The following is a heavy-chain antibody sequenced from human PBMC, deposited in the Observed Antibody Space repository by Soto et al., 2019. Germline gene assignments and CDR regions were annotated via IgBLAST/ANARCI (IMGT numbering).Heavy chain of an antibody. Sequence: SETLSLTCTVSGGSISSYYWSWIRQPAGKGLEWIGRIYTSGSTNYNPSLKSRVTMSVDTSKNQFSLKLSSVTAADTAVYYCERQGSDYYDSSGLAYWGQGTLVTVYS. D-gene: IGHD3-22*01. J-gene: IGHJ4*02. CDR2: IYTSGST. CDR3: ERQGSDYYDSSGLAY. V-gene: IGHV4-4*07. CDR1: GGSISSYY.